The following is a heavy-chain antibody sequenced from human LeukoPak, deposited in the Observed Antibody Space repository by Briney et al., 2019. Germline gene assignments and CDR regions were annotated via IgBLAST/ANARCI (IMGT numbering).Heavy chain of an antibody. V-gene: IGHV5-51*01. CDR2: IYPGDSGP. CDR1: GYSFTSSS. J-gene: IGHJ3*01. Sequence: GESLKISCKVSGYSFTSSSIGWVRQMPGKGLEWMGTIYPGDSGPTYSPSFQGQVTISVDKSINTAYLQWSSLQASDTAMYYCGMSGDRVPLQDDVFDVWGQGTMVTVST. D-gene: IGHD1-26*01. CDR3: GMSGDRVPLQDDVFDV.